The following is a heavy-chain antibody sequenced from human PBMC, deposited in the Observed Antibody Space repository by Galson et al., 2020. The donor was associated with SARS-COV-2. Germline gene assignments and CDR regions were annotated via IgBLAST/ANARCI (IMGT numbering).Heavy chain of an antibody. Sequence: KISCKSSGGPFDTYIISWVRQAPGQGLEWMGGIMPMFVTGNYAQNFLGRVTITADESTSTVYMELNSLRSEDTAVYYCARDQQRGSGSYSNAYDIWGQGTMVTVSS. CDR2: IMPMFVTG. V-gene: IGHV1-69*01. J-gene: IGHJ3*02. CDR3: ARDQQRGSGSYSNAYDI. D-gene: IGHD1-26*01. CDR1: GGPFDTYI.